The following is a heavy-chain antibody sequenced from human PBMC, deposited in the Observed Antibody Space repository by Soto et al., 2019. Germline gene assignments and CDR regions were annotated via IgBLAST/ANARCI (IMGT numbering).Heavy chain of an antibody. D-gene: IGHD2-15*01. J-gene: IGHJ5*02. CDR2: IYSGGSA. CDR3: ARVLRRVVVADVGYNWFDP. V-gene: IGHV3-53*05. Sequence: GGSLRLSCAASGFTVSSNYMSWVRQAPGKGLEWVSVIYSGGSAYYADSVKGRFTISRDNSKNTLYLQMNSLRSDDTAVYYCARVLRRVVVADVGYNWFDPWGQGTLVTVSS. CDR1: GFTVSSNY.